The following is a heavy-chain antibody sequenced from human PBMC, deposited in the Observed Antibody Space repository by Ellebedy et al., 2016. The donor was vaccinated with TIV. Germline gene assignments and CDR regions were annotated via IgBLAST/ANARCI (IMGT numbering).Heavy chain of an antibody. Sequence: GESLKISCAASGFPFSTSSINWVRQAPGKGLEWISFISGSSSLTSYADSVKGRVTISRDDAKNSAYLQMNSLRPEDTAVYYCATSLRTSDYWGQGTLVTVSS. CDR3: ATSLRTSDY. CDR1: GFPFSTSS. J-gene: IGHJ4*02. V-gene: IGHV3-48*04. CDR2: ISGSSSLT.